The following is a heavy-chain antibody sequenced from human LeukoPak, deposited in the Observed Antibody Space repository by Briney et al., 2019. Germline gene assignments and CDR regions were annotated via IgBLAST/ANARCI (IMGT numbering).Heavy chain of an antibody. Sequence: GGSLRLSCAASGFTFSDYWMHWVRQAPGKGLVWVSRINSDGSTTNYADSVKGRFTISRDNSKNTLYLQMNSLRAEDTAVYYWARPPYSSSPIYYYYYYMDVWGKGTTVTVSS. J-gene: IGHJ6*03. D-gene: IGHD6-6*01. CDR3: ARPPYSSSPIYYYYYYMDV. CDR2: INSDGSTT. V-gene: IGHV3-74*01. CDR1: GFTFSDYW.